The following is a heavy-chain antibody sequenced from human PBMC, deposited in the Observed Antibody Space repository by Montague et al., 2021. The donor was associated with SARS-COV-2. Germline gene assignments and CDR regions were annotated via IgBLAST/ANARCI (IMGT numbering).Heavy chain of an antibody. CDR2: ISYDGSNK. J-gene: IGHJ6*02. CDR1: GFTFSSYA. Sequence: SLRLSCAASGFTFSSYAMHWVRQAPGKGLEWVAVISYDGSNKYYADSVKGRFTISRDNSKNTLYLQMNSLRAEDTAAYYCARSSHRLLWFGELLQKPLYYYYGRDVWGQGTTVTGAS. V-gene: IGHV3-30-3*01. CDR3: ARSSHRLLWFGELLQKPLYYYYGRDV. D-gene: IGHD3-10*01.